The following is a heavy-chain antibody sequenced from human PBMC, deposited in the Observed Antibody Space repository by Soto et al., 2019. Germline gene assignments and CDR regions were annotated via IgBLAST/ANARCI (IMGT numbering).Heavy chain of an antibody. J-gene: IGHJ5*02. CDR3: ARRGVGRAAKT. CDR1: GGSISSSSYY. D-gene: IGHD3-10*01. V-gene: IGHV4-39*01. CDR2: IYYSGST. Sequence: SETLSLTCTVSGGSISSSSYYWGWIRQPPGKGLEWIGSIYYSGSTYYNPSLKSRVTISVDTSKNQFSLKLSSVTAADTAVYYCARRGVGRAAKTWGQGTLVTVSS.